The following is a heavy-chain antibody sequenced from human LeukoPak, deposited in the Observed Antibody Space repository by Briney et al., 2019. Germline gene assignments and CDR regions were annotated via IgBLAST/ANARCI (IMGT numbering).Heavy chain of an antibody. CDR1: GFTVSSNY. V-gene: IGHV3-53*01. CDR2: IYSGGST. D-gene: IGHD3-9*01. Sequence: GGSLRLSCAASGFTVSSNYMSWVRQAPGKGLEGVSVIYSGGSTYYADSVKGRFTISRDNSKNTLYLQMNSLRAEDTAVYYCARVGDGYNNDAFDIWGQGTMVTVSS. CDR3: ARVGDGYNNDAFDI. J-gene: IGHJ3*02.